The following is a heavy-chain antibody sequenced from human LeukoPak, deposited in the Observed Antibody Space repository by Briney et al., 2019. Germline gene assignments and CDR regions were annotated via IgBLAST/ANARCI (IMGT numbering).Heavy chain of an antibody. CDR2: ISTAGDP. CDR3: ARETPYYYDSSGYYYFDY. CDR1: GFTFSSYD. D-gene: IGHD3-22*01. V-gene: IGHV3-13*05. Sequence: GGSLRLSCTASGFTFSSYDMHWVRQDKVKGLEWVSAISTAGDPYYLGSVKGRFTISRDNAKNSLYLQMNSLRAEDTAVYYCARETPYYYDSSGYYYFDYWGQGTLVTVSS. J-gene: IGHJ4*02.